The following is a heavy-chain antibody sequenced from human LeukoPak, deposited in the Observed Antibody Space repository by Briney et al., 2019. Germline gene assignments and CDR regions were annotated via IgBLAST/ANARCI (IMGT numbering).Heavy chain of an antibody. J-gene: IGHJ4*02. CDR3: ARCFNYYNSGGSSPLYYFDY. Sequence: PGGSLRLSCAASGFTFSSYSMNWVRQAPGKGLEWVSYISSSSSTIYYADSVKGRFTISRDNAKNSLYLQMNSLRAEDTALYYCARCFNYYNSGGSSPLYYFDYWGQGTLVTVSS. CDR1: GFTFSSYS. D-gene: IGHD3-22*01. V-gene: IGHV3-48*04. CDR2: ISSSSSTI.